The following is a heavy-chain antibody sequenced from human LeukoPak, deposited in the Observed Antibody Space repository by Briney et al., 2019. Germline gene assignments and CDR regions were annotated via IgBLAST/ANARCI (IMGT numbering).Heavy chain of an antibody. V-gene: IGHV3-23*01. CDR2: ISESDGST. CDR1: VFSFSSYD. CDR3: AKSGGFGGSPYYDY. Sequence: PGVSLRLSCAASVFSFSSYDMCWVRQAPGKGLEWVSDISESDGSTYYPASVKGRFTIPRDNSRNTLYLQMNRRRADDTADYFCAKSGGFGGSPYYDYWGQGALVTVSS. J-gene: IGHJ4*02. D-gene: IGHD2-15*01.